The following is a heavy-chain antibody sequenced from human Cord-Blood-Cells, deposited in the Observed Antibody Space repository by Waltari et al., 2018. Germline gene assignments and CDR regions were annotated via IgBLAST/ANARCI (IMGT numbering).Heavy chain of an antibody. CDR3: VSCSSTSCYGKD. CDR1: GFTFSSYA. V-gene: IGHV3-23*01. CDR2: ISGSGGST. Sequence: EVQLLESGGGLVQPGGSLRLSCAASGFTFSSYAMSWVRQAPGKGLEWVSAISGSGGSTYYADSVKGRFTISRDNSKNTLYLQMNSLRAEDTAVYYCVSCSSTSCYGKDWGQGTLVTVSS. D-gene: IGHD2-2*01. J-gene: IGHJ4*02.